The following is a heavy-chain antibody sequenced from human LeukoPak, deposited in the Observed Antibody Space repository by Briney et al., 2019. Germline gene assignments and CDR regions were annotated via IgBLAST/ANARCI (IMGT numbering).Heavy chain of an antibody. D-gene: IGHD2-2*01. J-gene: IGHJ4*02. V-gene: IGHV1-2*02. Sequence: GASVKVSCKASGYTSTGYYMHWVLQAPGQGLEWMGWINPNSGGTNYAQKFQGRVTMTRDTSISTAYMELSRLRSDDTAVYYCARLSMSRVPCFDYWGQGTLVTVSS. CDR3: ARLSMSRVPCFDY. CDR2: INPNSGGT. CDR1: GYTSTGYY.